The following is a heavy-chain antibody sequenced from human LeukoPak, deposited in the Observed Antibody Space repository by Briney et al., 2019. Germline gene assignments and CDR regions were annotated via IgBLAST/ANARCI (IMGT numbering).Heavy chain of an antibody. V-gene: IGHV3-23*01. CDR1: GFTFSSYA. CDR2: ISGSGDRT. CDR3: PKTGSYSGNGAFDI. D-gene: IGHD1-26*01. J-gene: IGHJ3*02. Sequence: EGSLRLSCPASGFTFSSYAMSWVRQAAGKGLEWVSSISGSGDRTHYADSVKGRFTISRDNSMNTLYLEMNGLRAEDTAVYYWPKTGSYSGNGAFDIWGQGTMVTVSS.